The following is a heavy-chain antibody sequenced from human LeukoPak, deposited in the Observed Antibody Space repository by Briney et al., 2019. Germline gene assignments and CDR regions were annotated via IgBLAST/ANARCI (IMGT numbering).Heavy chain of an antibody. V-gene: IGHV4-39*07. J-gene: IGHJ4*02. D-gene: IGHD3-3*01. CDR2: IYYSGST. CDR1: GGSISSSSYY. CDR3: ARDSEWSDPYFDY. Sequence: PSETLSLTCTVSGGSISSSSYYWGWIRQPPGKGLEWIGSIYYSGSTYYNPSLKSRVTISVDTSKNQFSLKLSSVTAADTAVYYCARDSEWSDPYFDYWGQGTLVTVSS.